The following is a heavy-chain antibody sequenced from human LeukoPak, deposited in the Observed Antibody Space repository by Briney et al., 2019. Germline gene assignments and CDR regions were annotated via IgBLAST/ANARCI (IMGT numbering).Heavy chain of an antibody. Sequence: ASVKVSCKASGYTFTNFDINWVRQAPGQGLEWMGIINPSGGSPNYAQKFQGRVTMTRDMSTSTVNMELSSLRSEDTAVYYCARAQGSYYHYYMDVWGKGTTVTVSS. J-gene: IGHJ6*03. CDR3: ARAQGSYYHYYMDV. V-gene: IGHV1-46*01. D-gene: IGHD1-26*01. CDR1: GYTFTNFD. CDR2: INPSGGSP.